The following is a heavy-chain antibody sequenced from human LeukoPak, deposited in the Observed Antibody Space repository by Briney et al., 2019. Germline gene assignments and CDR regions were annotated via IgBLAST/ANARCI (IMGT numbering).Heavy chain of an antibody. Sequence: PSETLSLTCTVSGGSISSSSYYWGWIRQPPGKGLEWIGSIYYSGSTYYNPSLKSRVTISVDTSKNQFSLKLSSVTAADTAVYHCARDAGGSYGHYYYYYMDVWGKGTTVTISS. CDR1: GGSISSSSYY. CDR3: ARDAGGSYGHYYYYYMDV. CDR2: IYYSGST. D-gene: IGHD1-26*01. J-gene: IGHJ6*03. V-gene: IGHV4-39*07.